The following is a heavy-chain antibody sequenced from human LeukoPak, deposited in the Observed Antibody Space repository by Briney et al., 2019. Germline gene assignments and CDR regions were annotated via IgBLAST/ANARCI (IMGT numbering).Heavy chain of an antibody. Sequence: SETLSLTCTVSGGSISSSSYYWGWIRQPPGKGLEWIGSIYYSGSTYYNPSLKSRVTISVDTPKNQFSLKLSSVTAADTAVYYCARDGDYGGVVRYWGQGTLVTVSS. D-gene: IGHD4-17*01. V-gene: IGHV4-39*07. J-gene: IGHJ4*02. CDR1: GGSISSSSYY. CDR2: IYYSGST. CDR3: ARDGDYGGVVRY.